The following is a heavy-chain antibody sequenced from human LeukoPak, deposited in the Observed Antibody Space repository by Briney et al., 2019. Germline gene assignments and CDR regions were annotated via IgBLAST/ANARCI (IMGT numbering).Heavy chain of an antibody. V-gene: IGHV3-30*03. D-gene: IGHD5-18*01. CDR3: ATKTALVSG. J-gene: IGHJ4*02. CDR2: ISYDGSNK. CDR1: GFTFSSYG. Sequence: GGSLRLSCAASGFTFSSYGMHWVRQAPGKGLEWVALISYDGSNKYYADSVKGRFTISRDNSKNTLYLQMNSLRAEDTAVYYCATKTALVSGWGQGTLVTISS.